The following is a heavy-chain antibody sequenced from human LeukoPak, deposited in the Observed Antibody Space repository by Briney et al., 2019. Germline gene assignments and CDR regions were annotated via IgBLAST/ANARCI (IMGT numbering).Heavy chain of an antibody. CDR3: ARGRVKRGYSGYDYDY. Sequence: ASVKVSCKASGYTFTSYDINWVRQATGQGLEWMGWMNPNSGNTGYAQKLQGRVTMTRNTSISTAYMELSSLRSEDTAVYYCARGRVKRGYSGYDYDYWGQGTLVTVSS. J-gene: IGHJ4*02. CDR1: GYTFTSYD. D-gene: IGHD5-12*01. V-gene: IGHV1-8*01. CDR2: MNPNSGNT.